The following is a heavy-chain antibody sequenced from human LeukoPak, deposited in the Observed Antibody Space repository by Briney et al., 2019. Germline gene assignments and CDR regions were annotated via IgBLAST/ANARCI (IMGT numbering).Heavy chain of an antibody. CDR3: ARVSRNYYDSSGYYYANWFDP. D-gene: IGHD3-22*01. CDR2: INHSGST. Sequence: SETLSLTCAVYGGSFSGYYWSRIRQPPGKGLEWIGEINHSGSTNYNPSLKSRVTISVDTSKNQFSLKLSSVTAADTAVYYCARVSRNYYDSSGYYYANWFDPWGQGTLVTVSS. V-gene: IGHV4-34*01. CDR1: GGSFSGYY. J-gene: IGHJ5*02.